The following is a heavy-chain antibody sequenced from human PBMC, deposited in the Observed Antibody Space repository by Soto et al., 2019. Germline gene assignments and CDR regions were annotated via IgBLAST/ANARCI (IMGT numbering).Heavy chain of an antibody. CDR1: GFTFSSYA. J-gene: IGHJ4*02. D-gene: IGHD3-16*02. Sequence: GGSLRLSCAASGFTFSSYAMSWVRQAPGKGLEWVSAISGSGGSTYYADSVKGRFTISRDNSKNTLYLQMNSLRAEDTAVYYCAKVLHLGELSLSSPFDYWGQGTLVTVSS. CDR3: AKVLHLGELSLSSPFDY. CDR2: ISGSGGST. V-gene: IGHV3-23*01.